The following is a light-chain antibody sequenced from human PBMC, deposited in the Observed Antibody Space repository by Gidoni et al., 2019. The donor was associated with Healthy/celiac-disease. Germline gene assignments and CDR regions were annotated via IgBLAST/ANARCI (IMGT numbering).Light chain of an antibody. CDR2: WAS. Sequence: DIVMTQSQASLPVSLGERATINCKSSQSVLYSSNNKNYLAWYQQKPGQPPKLLIYWASTRESGVPDRFSGSGSGTDFTLTISSLQAEDVAVYYCQQYYSTLRTFGQGTKVEIK. CDR1: QSVLYSSNNKNY. CDR3: QQYYSTLRT. J-gene: IGKJ1*01. V-gene: IGKV4-1*01.